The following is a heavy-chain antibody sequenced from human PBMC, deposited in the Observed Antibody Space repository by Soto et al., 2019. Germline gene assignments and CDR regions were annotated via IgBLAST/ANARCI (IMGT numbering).Heavy chain of an antibody. V-gene: IGHV3-33*01. D-gene: IGHD4-17*01. Sequence: GGSLRLSCAASGFTFSSYGMHWVRQAPGKGLEWVAVIWYDGSNKYYADSVKGRFTISRDNSKNTLYLQMNSLRAEDTAVYYCARDIAPYGDYGDYYYGMDVWGQGTTVTVSS. CDR1: GFTFSSYG. CDR3: ARDIAPYGDYGDYYYGMDV. CDR2: IWYDGSNK. J-gene: IGHJ6*02.